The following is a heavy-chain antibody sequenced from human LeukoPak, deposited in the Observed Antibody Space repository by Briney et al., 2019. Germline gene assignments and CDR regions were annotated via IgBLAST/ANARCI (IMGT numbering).Heavy chain of an antibody. V-gene: IGHV1-8*01. CDR2: MNPNSGNT. D-gene: IGHD4-23*01. Sequence: ASVKVSCKASGYSFTSYDINWVRQATGQGLEWMGWMNPNSGNTGYAQMFQGRVTMTRDTSITTAYMELSSLRSEDTAVYYCARDYGGNSGWFDPWGQGTLVTVSS. J-gene: IGHJ5*02. CDR1: GYSFTSYD. CDR3: ARDYGGNSGWFDP.